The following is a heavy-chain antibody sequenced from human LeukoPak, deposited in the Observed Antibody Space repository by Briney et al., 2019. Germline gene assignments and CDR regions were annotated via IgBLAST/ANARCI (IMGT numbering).Heavy chain of an antibody. D-gene: IGHD6-19*01. Sequence: GGSLRLSCAASGFTFSSYAMHWVRQAPGKGLEWVAVISYDGSNKYYADSVKGRFTISRDNSKNTLYLQMNSLRAEDTAVYYCARDLHPGIAVAGTWYWGQGTLVTVSS. CDR2: ISYDGSNK. CDR3: ARDLHPGIAVAGTWY. V-gene: IGHV3-30-3*01. J-gene: IGHJ4*02. CDR1: GFTFSSYA.